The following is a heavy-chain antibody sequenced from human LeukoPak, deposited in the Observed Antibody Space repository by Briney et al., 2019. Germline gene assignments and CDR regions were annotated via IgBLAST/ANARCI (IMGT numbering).Heavy chain of an antibody. Sequence: GGSLPVSCVGTEFTFGAYAMTWVRLAPGKGLEWVASICGSGLYTNYADSVRGRFTVSRDNSKNTLYLQMNSLRAEDTAAYYCAKDAYDSQVPPFDYWGQGTLVTVSS. J-gene: IGHJ4*02. CDR3: AKDAYDSQVPPFDY. CDR1: EFTFGAYA. V-gene: IGHV3-23*01. D-gene: IGHD3-22*01. CDR2: ICGSGLYT.